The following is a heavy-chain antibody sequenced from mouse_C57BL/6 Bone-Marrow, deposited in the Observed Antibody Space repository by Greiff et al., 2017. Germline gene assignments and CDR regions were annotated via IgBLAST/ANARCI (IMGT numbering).Heavy chain of an antibody. Sequence: QVQLQQPGAELVMPGASVKLSCKASGYTFTSYWMHWVKQRPGQGLEWIGEIDPSDSYTNYNQKFKGKSTLTVDTSSNTAYLQLSSLTSEDAAVYYCTRGDYFDYWGQGTTLTVSS. V-gene: IGHV1-69*01. CDR3: TRGDYFDY. CDR2: IDPSDSYT. CDR1: GYTFTSYW. J-gene: IGHJ2*01.